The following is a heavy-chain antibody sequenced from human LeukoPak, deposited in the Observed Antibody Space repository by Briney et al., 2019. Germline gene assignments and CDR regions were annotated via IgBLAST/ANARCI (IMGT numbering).Heavy chain of an antibody. CDR3: TRDQEGSDY. V-gene: IGHV3-48*01. Sequence: GGSLRLSCAAFGFTFSSYSMNWVRQAPGKGLEWVSYITRSSSAKFYADSVKGRFTISRDNAENLLYLQMNSLRAEDTAVYYCTRDQEGSDYWGQGTLVTVSS. CDR2: ITRSSSAK. CDR1: GFTFSSYS. J-gene: IGHJ4*02.